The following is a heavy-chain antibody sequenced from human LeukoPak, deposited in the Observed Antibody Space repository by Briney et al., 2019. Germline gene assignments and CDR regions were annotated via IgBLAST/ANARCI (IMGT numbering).Heavy chain of an antibody. CDR2: IYYSGST. D-gene: IGHD6-6*01. J-gene: IGHJ3*02. CDR3: AREYSSSSGRRAFDI. CDR1: GGSISSYY. Sequence: SETLSLTCTVSGGSISSYYWNWIRQPPGKGLEWIGYIYYSGSTNYNPSLKSRVTILVDTSKNQFSLRLSSVTDADTAVYYCAREYSSSSGRRAFDIWGQGTMVTVSS. V-gene: IGHV4-59*08.